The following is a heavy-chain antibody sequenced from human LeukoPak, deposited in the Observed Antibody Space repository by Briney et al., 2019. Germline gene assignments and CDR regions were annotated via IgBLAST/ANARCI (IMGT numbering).Heavy chain of an antibody. CDR3: TGGWHCSGGSCNGGYYYYMDV. J-gene: IGHJ6*03. CDR1: GFTFSSYW. D-gene: IGHD2-15*01. Sequence: GGSLRLSCAASGFTFSSYWMHWVRQAPGKGLVWVSRINSDGSSTSYADSVKGRFTISRDNAKNTLYLQMNSLRAEDTAVYHCTGGWHCSGGSCNGGYYYYMDVWGKGTTVTVSS. V-gene: IGHV3-74*01. CDR2: INSDGSST.